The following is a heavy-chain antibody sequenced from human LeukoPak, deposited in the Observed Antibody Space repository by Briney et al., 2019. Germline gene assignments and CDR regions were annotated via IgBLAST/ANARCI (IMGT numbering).Heavy chain of an antibody. Sequence: ASVKVSCKASGGTFSSYAISWVRQAPGQGLEWMGGIIPIFGTANYAQKFRGRVTITADKSTSTAYMELSSLRSEDTAVYYCASLQYRGSYIVYWGQGTLVTVSS. CDR1: GGTFSSYA. CDR3: ASLQYRGSYIVY. D-gene: IGHD1-26*01. J-gene: IGHJ4*02. CDR2: IIPIFGTA. V-gene: IGHV1-69*06.